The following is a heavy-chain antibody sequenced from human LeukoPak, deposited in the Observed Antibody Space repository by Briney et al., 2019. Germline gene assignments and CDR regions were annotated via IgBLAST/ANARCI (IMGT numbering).Heavy chain of an antibody. CDR3: ARALSVTRGLITTMLGY. J-gene: IGHJ4*02. V-gene: IGHV1-2*02. D-gene: IGHD3-10*01. CDR1: GYIFTDFY. CDR2: ISPTNGAT. Sequence: ASVKVSCKTSGYIFTDFYLHWVRQAPGQGLEWMGWISPTNGATSYARRFQGRVNMARDTSPSTSYMELSSLGSDDTAVYYCARALSVTRGLITTMLGYWGQGALVTVSS.